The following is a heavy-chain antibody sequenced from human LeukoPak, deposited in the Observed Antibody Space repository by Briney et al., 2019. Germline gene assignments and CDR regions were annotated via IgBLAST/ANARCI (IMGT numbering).Heavy chain of an antibody. CDR3: ARGARFDP. J-gene: IGHJ5*02. V-gene: IGHV1-8*01. Sequence: ASVKVSCKASGYTFTSYDINWVRQAPGQGLKWMGWMNPNSGNTGYAQKSQGRVTMTRNASISTAYMELSSLRSEDTAVYYCARGARFDPWGQGTLVTVSS. CDR2: MNPNSGNT. CDR1: GYTFTSYD.